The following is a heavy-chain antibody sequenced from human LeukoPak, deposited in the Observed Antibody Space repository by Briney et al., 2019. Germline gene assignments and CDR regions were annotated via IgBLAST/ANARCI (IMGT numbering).Heavy chain of an antibody. J-gene: IGHJ4*02. CDR1: GFTLSSYA. D-gene: IGHD2-15*01. Sequence: TGGSLRLSCVVSGFTLSSYAMSWVRQAPGKGLEWVAATSSSDSGKYHADSVRGRFTISRDNSKNTVYLQMNSLRAEDAAVYYCARAPVTSCRGAFCYPFDYWGQGTLVTVSP. CDR2: TSSSDSGK. CDR3: ARAPVTSCRGAFCYPFDY. V-gene: IGHV3-23*01.